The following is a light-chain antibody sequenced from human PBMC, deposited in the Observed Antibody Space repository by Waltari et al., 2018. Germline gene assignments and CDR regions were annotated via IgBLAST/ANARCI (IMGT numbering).Light chain of an antibody. V-gene: IGKV3-15*01. CDR3: QQYDNWPPLT. CDR2: GAS. J-gene: IGKJ4*01. CDR1: QSVGTN. Sequence: EIVMTQSPATLSVSPGQSATLSCRASQSVGTNLAWYEQKPVQAPRLLIYGASTRATGIPARFSGSGAGTEFTLTISSLQSEDFAVYYCQQYDNWPPLTFGGGTKVEIK.